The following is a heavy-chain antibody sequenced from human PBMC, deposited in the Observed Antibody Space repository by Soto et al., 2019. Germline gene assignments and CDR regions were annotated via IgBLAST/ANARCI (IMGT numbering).Heavy chain of an antibody. CDR1: GYTFTGYY. V-gene: IGHV1-2*04. CDR2: INPNSGGT. Sequence: ASVKVSCKASGYTFTGYYMHWVRQAPGQGLEWMGWINPNSGGTNYAQKFQGWVTMTRDTSISTAYMELSRLRSDDTAVYYCARGSPLGPGVVVQAAKNAFDIWGQGTMVTVSS. CDR3: ARGSPLGPGVVVQAAKNAFDI. J-gene: IGHJ3*02. D-gene: IGHD2-2*01.